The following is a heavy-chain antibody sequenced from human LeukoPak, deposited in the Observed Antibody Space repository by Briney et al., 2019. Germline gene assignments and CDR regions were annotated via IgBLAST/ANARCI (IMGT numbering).Heavy chain of an antibody. CDR2: IFPGDSDT. J-gene: IGHJ4*02. Sequence: GESLKISRKGSGYSFTTYWIGWVRQMPGKGLEWIGIIFPGDSDTTYSPSLQGQVTISADKSINTAYLQWSSLRASDTAMYYCATSESQTRFDYWGQGTPVTVSS. V-gene: IGHV5-51*01. CDR1: GYSFTTYW. CDR3: ATSESQTRFDY. D-gene: IGHD1/OR15-1a*01.